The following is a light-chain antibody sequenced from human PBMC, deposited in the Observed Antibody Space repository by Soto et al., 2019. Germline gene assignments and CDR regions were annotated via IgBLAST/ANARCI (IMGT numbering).Light chain of an antibody. CDR3: QQYNSYMYT. CDR2: KAS. V-gene: IGKV1-5*03. J-gene: IGKJ2*01. CDR1: QSISSW. Sequence: DIQMTQSPSTLSASVGDRVTITCRASQSISSWLAWYQQKPGKAPKLLIYKASSLESGAPSRFSGSGSWTEFTLTISSLQPDDFATYYCQQYNSYMYTFGQGTKLEIK.